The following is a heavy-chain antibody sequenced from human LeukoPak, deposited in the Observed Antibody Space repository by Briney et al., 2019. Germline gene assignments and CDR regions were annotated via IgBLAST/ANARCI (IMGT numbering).Heavy chain of an antibody. J-gene: IGHJ4*02. D-gene: IGHD3-10*02. CDR2: INPSGGST. CDR3: ARMLGVTTGVDY. CDR1: GYTFTNYY. V-gene: IGHV1-46*01. Sequence: ASVKVSCKASGYTFTNYYMHWVRQAPGQGLEWMGIINPSGGSTSYAQKFQGRVTMTRDTSTSTVYMELSSLSSEDTAVYYCARMLGVTTGVDYWGQGSLVTVSS.